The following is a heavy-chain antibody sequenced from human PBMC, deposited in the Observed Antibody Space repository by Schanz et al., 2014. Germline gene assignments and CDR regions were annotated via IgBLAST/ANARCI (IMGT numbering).Heavy chain of an antibody. CDR2: IYYSGST. D-gene: IGHD6-19*01. CDR3: ASRASGWYALGYFDY. V-gene: IGHV4-39*01. Sequence: QLQLQESGPGLVKPSETLSLTCTVSGGSISSSTYYWGWIRQPPGKGLEWIGIIYYSGSTYYNTSLKVRVTIPVDASKNQFFLKLRSVPAADTAVYYCASRASGWYALGYFDYWGQGAPVTVSS. J-gene: IGHJ4*02. CDR1: GGSISSSTYY.